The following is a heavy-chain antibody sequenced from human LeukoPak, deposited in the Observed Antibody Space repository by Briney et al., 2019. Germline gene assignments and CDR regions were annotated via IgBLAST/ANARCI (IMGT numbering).Heavy chain of an antibody. CDR1: GGSFSGYY. CDR3: ARVREMATIGRKPTGEPWGFDY. V-gene: IGHV4-34*01. Sequence: PSETLSLTCAVYGGSFSGYYWSWIRQPPGKGLEWIGEINHSGSTNYNPSLKSRVTILVDTSKNQFSLKLSSVTAADTAVYYCARVREMATIGRKPTGEPWGFDYWGQGTLVTVSS. D-gene: IGHD5-24*01. J-gene: IGHJ4*02. CDR2: INHSGST.